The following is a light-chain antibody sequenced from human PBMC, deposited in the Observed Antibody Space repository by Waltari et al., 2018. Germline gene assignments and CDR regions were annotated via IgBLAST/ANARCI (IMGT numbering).Light chain of an antibody. Sequence: QSVLTQPPSASGTPGQRVTISCSGSSSNIGSNSINWYQQLLGTAPRLLIYSNTQRPSGVPDRFSGSKSGTSASLAISGLQSEDEADYYCAAWDDSLNGVIFGGGTKLTVL. J-gene: IGLJ2*01. V-gene: IGLV1-44*01. CDR3: AAWDDSLNGVI. CDR1: SSNIGSNS. CDR2: SNT.